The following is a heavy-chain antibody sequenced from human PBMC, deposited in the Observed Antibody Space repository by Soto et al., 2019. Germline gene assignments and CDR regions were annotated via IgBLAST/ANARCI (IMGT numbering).Heavy chain of an antibody. CDR2: ISSSGSTI. CDR3: ARGSPNYDILTGYYRNWYDP. J-gene: IGHJ5*02. CDR1: GFTFSDYY. V-gene: IGHV3-11*01. D-gene: IGHD3-9*01. Sequence: GGSLRLSCAASGFTFSDYYMSWIRQAPGKGLEWVSYISSSGSTIYYADSVKGRFTISRDNAKNSLYLQMNSLRAEDTAVYYCARGSPNYDILTGYYRNWYDPCGQGTLLTVSS.